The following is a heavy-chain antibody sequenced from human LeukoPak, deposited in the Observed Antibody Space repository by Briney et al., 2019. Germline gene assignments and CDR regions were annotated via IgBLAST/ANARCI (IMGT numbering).Heavy chain of an antibody. Sequence: GASVKVSCKASGYTFTSYDINWVRQATGQGLEWMGWMNPNSGNTGYAQKFQGRVTMTRNTSISTAYMELSSLRSEDTAVYYCARAVAGKEGVWFIFVYWGQGTLVTVSS. CDR2: MNPNSGNT. CDR1: GYTFTSYD. CDR3: ARAVAGKEGVWFIFVY. V-gene: IGHV1-8*01. D-gene: IGHD6-19*01. J-gene: IGHJ4*02.